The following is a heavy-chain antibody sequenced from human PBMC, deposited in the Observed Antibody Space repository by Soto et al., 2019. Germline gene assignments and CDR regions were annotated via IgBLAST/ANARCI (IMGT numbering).Heavy chain of an antibody. J-gene: IGHJ4*02. CDR1: GYTFSSYY. Sequence: ASVKVSCKASGYTFSSYYMRWVRQAPGQGLEWMGVINPSGGSTTYAQKFQGRVTMTRDTSTTTFYMELSSLTSEDTAVYYCARASVSGRRFDYWGEGTLVTVSS. D-gene: IGHD6-19*01. CDR3: ARASVSGRRFDY. V-gene: IGHV1-46*03. CDR2: INPSGGST.